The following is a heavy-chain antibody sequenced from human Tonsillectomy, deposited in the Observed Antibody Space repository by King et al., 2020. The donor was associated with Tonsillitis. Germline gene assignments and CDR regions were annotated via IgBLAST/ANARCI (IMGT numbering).Heavy chain of an antibody. Sequence: QLQESGPGLVKPSETLSLTCTVSGGSISSYYWNWIRQPPGKGLEWIGFIHYTGSTNYNPSLKSRVTISVDTSRNQFSLNLSSLTAADTAVYYCARKRVVLAATWAFDIWGQGTMVTVSS. V-gene: IGHV4-59*08. CDR1: GGSISSYY. J-gene: IGHJ3*02. D-gene: IGHD2-15*01. CDR2: IHYTGST. CDR3: ARKRVVLAATWAFDI.